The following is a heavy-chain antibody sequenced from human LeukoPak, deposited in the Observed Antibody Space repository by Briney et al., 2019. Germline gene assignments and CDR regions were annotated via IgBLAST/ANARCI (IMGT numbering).Heavy chain of an antibody. J-gene: IGHJ4*02. Sequence: SVKVSCKASGGTFSSYAISWVRQAPGQGLEWMGRIIPILGIANYAQKFQGRVTITADKSTSTAYMELNSLRSEDTAVYYCARARDYGDVPDYWGQGTLVTVSS. V-gene: IGHV1-69*04. D-gene: IGHD4-17*01. CDR2: IIPILGIA. CDR1: GGTFSSYA. CDR3: ARARDYGDVPDY.